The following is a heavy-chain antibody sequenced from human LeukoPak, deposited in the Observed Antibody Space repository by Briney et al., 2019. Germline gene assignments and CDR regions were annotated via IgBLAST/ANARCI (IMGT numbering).Heavy chain of an antibody. Sequence: ASVKVSCKASGYTFTGYYMHWVRQAPGQGLEWMGWINPNSGGTNYAQKFQGRVTMTRDTSISTAYMELSRLGSDDTAVYYCARPTYYYDSSGYLPMGVWGKGTTVTVSS. CDR1: GYTFTGYY. V-gene: IGHV1-2*02. J-gene: IGHJ6*04. CDR2: INPNSGGT. CDR3: ARPTYYYDSSGYLPMGV. D-gene: IGHD3-22*01.